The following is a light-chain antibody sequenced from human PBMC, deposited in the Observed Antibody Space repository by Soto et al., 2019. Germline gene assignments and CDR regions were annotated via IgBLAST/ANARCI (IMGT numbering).Light chain of an antibody. CDR1: SSSIGSNY. CDR3: AAWDDSLRGWV. J-gene: IGLJ3*02. CDR2: RDS. Sequence: QSVLTQPPSASGTPGQRVTISCSESSSSIGSNYIYWYQQLPGTAPKLLIYRDSQRPSGVPDRFSGSKSGTSASLAISGLRSEDEADDDCAAWDDSLRGWVFCGGTKLAVL. V-gene: IGLV1-47*01.